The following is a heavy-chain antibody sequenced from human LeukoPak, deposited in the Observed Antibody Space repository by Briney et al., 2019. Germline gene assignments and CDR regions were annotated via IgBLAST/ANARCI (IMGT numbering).Heavy chain of an antibody. J-gene: IGHJ4*02. CDR2: IYTSGST. D-gene: IGHD6-19*01. CDR1: GGSISSGSNY. Sequence: SETLSLTCTVSGGSISSGSNYWSWIRQPAGKGPEWIGRIYTSGSTNYNPSLKSRVTISVDTSKNQFSLKLSSVTAADTAVFYCGSTYSSSLYFDYWGQGTLVTVSS. V-gene: IGHV4-61*02. CDR3: GSTYSSSLYFDY.